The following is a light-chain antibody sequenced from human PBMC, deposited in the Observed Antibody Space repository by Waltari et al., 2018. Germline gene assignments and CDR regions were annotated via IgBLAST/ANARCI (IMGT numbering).Light chain of an antibody. V-gene: IGKV1-8*01. CDR3: QQYYSYPRT. CDR2: AAS. CDR1: QSISSY. J-gene: IGKJ1*01. Sequence: AIRMTQSPSSLSASTGDRVTITCRASQSISSYLDWYQQKQGKAPKLLIDAASTLQSGVPSRFSGSGSGTDFTLTISCLQSEDFATYYCQQYYSYPRTFGQGTKVEIK.